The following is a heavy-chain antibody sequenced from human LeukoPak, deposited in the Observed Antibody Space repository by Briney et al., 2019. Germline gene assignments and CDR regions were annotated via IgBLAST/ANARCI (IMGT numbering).Heavy chain of an antibody. Sequence: SETLSLTCTVSGGSVSSGSYYWSWIRQPPGKGLEWIGYVYYRGSTNYNPSLKSRVTISVDTSKNQFSLKLSSVTAADTAVYYCAKNAGYSSSWIDYWGQGTLVTVSS. J-gene: IGHJ4*02. CDR1: GGSVSSGSYY. CDR3: AKNAGYSSSWIDY. D-gene: IGHD6-13*01. CDR2: VYYRGST. V-gene: IGHV4-61*01.